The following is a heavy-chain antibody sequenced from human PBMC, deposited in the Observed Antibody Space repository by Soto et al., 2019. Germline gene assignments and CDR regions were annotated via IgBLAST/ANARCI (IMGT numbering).Heavy chain of an antibody. D-gene: IGHD3-3*01. J-gene: IGHJ6*03. CDR3: AKVEANHYYYYYMDV. CDR2: VSVNGRDT. Sequence: GGSLRLSCAASGFSLSDYWMHWVRQVPGKGLLWVSRVSVNGRDTTYADSVKGRFTISRDNSKNTLYLQMDSLSAEDTAVYYCAKVEANHYYYYYMDVWGKGTTVTVSS. V-gene: IGHV3-74*03. CDR1: GFSLSDYW.